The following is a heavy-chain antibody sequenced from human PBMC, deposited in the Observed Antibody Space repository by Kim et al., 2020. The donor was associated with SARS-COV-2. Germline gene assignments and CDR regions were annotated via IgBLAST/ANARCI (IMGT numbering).Heavy chain of an antibody. Sequence: ASVKVSCKAPAYIYSSHSMHWVRQAPGQGLEWMGRVNPSSGVTIYAQNFQGRVTMTWDTSTVYMELRSLASDDTAVYYCATRATSDMDVWGQGTTVTVSS. J-gene: IGHJ6*02. D-gene: IGHD6-6*01. CDR2: VNPSSGVT. V-gene: IGHV1-46*01. CDR3: ATRATSDMDV. CDR1: AYIYSSHS.